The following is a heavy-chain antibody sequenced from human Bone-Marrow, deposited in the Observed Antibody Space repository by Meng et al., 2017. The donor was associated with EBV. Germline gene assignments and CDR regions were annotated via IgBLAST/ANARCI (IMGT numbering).Heavy chain of an antibody. CDR2: FDPEDGET. D-gene: IGHD2-2*01. V-gene: IGHV1-24*01. CDR3: ARGGDCSSTSCYLPFDP. J-gene: IGHJ5*02. CDR1: GFTLTELS. Sequence: QAQLVQSGAEVKKPGASVKVSCKVSGFTLTELSMHWVRQAPGKGLEWMGGFDPEDGETVYAQKFQGRLTMTEDTSTDTAYMELSSLKSEDTAVYYCARGGDCSSTSCYLPFDPWGQGTLVTVSS.